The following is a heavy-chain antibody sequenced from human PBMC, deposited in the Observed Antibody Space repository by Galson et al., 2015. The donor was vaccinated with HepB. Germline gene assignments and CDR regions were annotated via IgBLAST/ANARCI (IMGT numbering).Heavy chain of an antibody. CDR2: IYSGGST. Sequence: SLRLSCAASGFTVSSNYMSWVRQAPGKGLEWVSVIYSGGSTYYADSVKGRFTISRDNSKNTLYLQMNSLRAEDTAVYYCARAPLRTTVTTSEVYWGQGTLVTVSS. J-gene: IGHJ4*02. V-gene: IGHV3-66*01. CDR3: ARAPLRTTVTTSEVY. D-gene: IGHD4-17*01. CDR1: GFTVSSNY.